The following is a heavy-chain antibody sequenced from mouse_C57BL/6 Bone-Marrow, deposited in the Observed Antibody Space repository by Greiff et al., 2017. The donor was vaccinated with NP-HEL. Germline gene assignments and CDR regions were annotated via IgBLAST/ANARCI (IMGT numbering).Heavy chain of an antibody. V-gene: IGHV7-1*01. CDR1: GFTFSDFY. Sequence: EVMLVESGGGLVQSGRSLRLSCATSGFTFSDFYMEWVRQAPGKGLEWIAASRNKANDYTTEYSAPVKGRFIVSRDTSQSILYLQMNALRAEDTAIYYCARDYGYDGGFAYWGQVTLVTVSA. J-gene: IGHJ3*01. CDR2: SRNKANDYTT. CDR3: ARDYGYDGGFAY. D-gene: IGHD2-2*01.